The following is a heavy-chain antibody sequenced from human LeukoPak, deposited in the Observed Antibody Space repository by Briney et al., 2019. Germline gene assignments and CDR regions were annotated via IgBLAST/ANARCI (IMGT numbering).Heavy chain of an antibody. CDR2: IIPIFGIA. V-gene: IGHV1-69*04. J-gene: IGHJ4*02. CDR3: AREKADYFDY. Sequence: ASVKVSCKASGGTFTSYAISWVRQAPGQGLEWMGRIIPIFGIANYAQKFQGRVTITADKSTSTAYMELSSLRSEDTAVYYCAREKADYFDYWGQGTLVPVSS. CDR1: GGTFTSYA.